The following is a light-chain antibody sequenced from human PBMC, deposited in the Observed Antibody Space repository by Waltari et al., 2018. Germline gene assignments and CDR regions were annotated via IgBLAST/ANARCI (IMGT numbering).Light chain of an antibody. J-gene: IGKJ1*01. V-gene: IGKV3-20*01. CDR3: QKYDYLPAT. Sequence: EVVLTQPPGTLSLSPGTRATPSCRASQSVGKYLAWYQQKPGQAPRLLIYHASTRAPGIPDRFSGSGSGTEFSLTISRLQPEDFAVYYCQKYDYLPATFGQGTKVEIK. CDR1: QSVGKY. CDR2: HAS.